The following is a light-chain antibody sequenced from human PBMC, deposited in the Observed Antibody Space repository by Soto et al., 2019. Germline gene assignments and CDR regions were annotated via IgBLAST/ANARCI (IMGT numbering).Light chain of an antibody. CDR2: GAS. CDR1: QTINNN. J-gene: IGKJ5*01. V-gene: IGKV1-39*01. CDR3: QQSYSIPPIT. Sequence: IQMTQSPSSLSASVGARFTITCRSSQTINNNLNWYQQKPGKAPKLLIYGASSLQSGVPSRFSGSGSGTEFTLTISSLQPEDFATYYCQQSYSIPPITFGQGTRLEI.